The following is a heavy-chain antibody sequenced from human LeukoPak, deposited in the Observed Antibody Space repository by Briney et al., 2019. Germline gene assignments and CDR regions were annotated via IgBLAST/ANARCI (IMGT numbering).Heavy chain of an antibody. CDR2: ISSSSSTI. V-gene: IGHV3-48*04. Sequence: GGSLRLSCAASGLSLGSYNMNWVRQAPGKGLEWVSYISSSSSTIYYADSVKGRFTISRDNAKNSLYLQMNSLRAEDTAVYYCARDIYYDSSGYYGSVYWGQGTLVTVSS. D-gene: IGHD3-22*01. CDR3: ARDIYYDSSGYYGSVY. CDR1: GLSLGSYN. J-gene: IGHJ4*02.